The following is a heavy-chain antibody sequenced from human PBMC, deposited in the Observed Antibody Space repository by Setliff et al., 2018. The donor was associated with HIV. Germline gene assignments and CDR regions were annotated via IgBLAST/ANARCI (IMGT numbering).Heavy chain of an antibody. CDR2: IRSKAYGGTS. Sequence: GGSLRLSCAASGFTFGDYALTWVRQAPGKGLEWVAFIRSKAYGGTSDYAASVKGRFTITRDDSKSIAYLHMNSLKTEYTGVYYCRYVGSLQYWGQGTLVTVSS. J-gene: IGHJ4*02. CDR1: GFTFGDYA. V-gene: IGHV3-49*04. D-gene: IGHD1-26*01. CDR3: RYVGSLQY.